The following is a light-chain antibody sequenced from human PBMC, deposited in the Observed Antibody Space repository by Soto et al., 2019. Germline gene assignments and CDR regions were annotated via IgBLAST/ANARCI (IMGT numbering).Light chain of an antibody. CDR3: QQANSFPIT. CDR1: QDILSW. V-gene: IGKV1-12*01. CDR2: ASS. J-gene: IGKJ3*01. Sequence: DIQMTQSPSSVSASVGDRVTITCRASQDILSWLAWYQQKPGEAPILLIYASSNLQSGVPSRFSGSGSGTDFTLTISSLQPEDFAPYDCQQANSFPITFGPGNRLDIK.